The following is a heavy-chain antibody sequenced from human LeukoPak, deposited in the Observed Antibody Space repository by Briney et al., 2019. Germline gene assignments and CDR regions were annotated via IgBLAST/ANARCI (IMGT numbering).Heavy chain of an antibody. J-gene: IGHJ4*02. D-gene: IGHD6-13*01. CDR1: AYTFTGYY. CDR3: ARDLRIAAAGTLPAY. V-gene: IGHV1-2*02. Sequence: PGASVKVSCKASAYTFTGYYMHWVRQAPGQGLEWMGWINPNSGGTNYAQKFQGRVTMIRDTSISTAYMELSRLRSDDTAVYYCARDLRIAAAGTLPAYWGQGTLVTVSS. CDR2: INPNSGGT.